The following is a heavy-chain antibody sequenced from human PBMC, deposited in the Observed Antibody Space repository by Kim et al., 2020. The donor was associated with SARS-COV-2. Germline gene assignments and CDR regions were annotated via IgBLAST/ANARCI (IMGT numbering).Heavy chain of an antibody. J-gene: IGHJ6*03. CDR1: GFTFSSYS. V-gene: IGHV3-21*01. Sequence: GGSLRLSCAASGFTFSSYSMNWVRQAPGKGLEWVSSISSSSSYIYYADSVKGRFTISRDNAKNSLYLQMNSLRAEDTAVYYCAREGRITIFGVVIPKDCYRDVWGKGTTVTVSS. CDR2: ISSSSSYI. D-gene: IGHD3-3*01. CDR3: AREGRITIFGVVIPKDCYRDV.